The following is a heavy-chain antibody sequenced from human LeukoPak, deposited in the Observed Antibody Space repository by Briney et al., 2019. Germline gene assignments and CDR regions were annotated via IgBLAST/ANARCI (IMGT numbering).Heavy chain of an antibody. J-gene: IGHJ4*02. Sequence: GGSLRLSCAASGFTFSSYAMSWVRQAPGKGLEWVSSISGGGDSTHYEDSVKGRFSISRDNSKNTLYLQINSLRAEDTATYHCAKDRAVAGISAATDWGQGTLVTASS. CDR3: AKDRAVAGISAATD. CDR1: GFTFSSYA. D-gene: IGHD6-19*01. CDR2: ISGGGDST. V-gene: IGHV3-23*01.